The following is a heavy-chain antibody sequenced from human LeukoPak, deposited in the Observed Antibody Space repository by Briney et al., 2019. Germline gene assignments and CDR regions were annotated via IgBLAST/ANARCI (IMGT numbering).Heavy chain of an antibody. CDR3: AREYYYDSSGPSPIDY. CDR2: IYYSGST. Sequence: PSETLSLTCTVSGGSISSGDYYWSWIRQPPGKGLEWIGYIYYSGSTYYNPSLKSRVTISVDTSKNQFSLKLSSVTAADTAVYYCAREYYYDSSGPSPIDYWGQGTLVTVSS. J-gene: IGHJ4*02. D-gene: IGHD3-22*01. V-gene: IGHV4-30-4*01. CDR1: GGSISSGDYY.